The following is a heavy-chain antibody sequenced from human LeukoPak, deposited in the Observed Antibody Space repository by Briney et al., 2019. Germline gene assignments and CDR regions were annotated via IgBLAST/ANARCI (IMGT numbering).Heavy chain of an antibody. D-gene: IGHD1-26*01. Sequence: ASVKVSCKASGYTLTSYDINWVRQATGQGLEWMGWMNPNSGNTGYAQKFQGRVTMTRDTSISTAYMELSRLRSDDTAVYYCVREESGSRRIKIFDPWGQGTLVTVSS. J-gene: IGHJ5*02. CDR3: VREESGSRRIKIFDP. CDR2: MNPNSGNT. CDR1: GYTLTSYD. V-gene: IGHV1-8*01.